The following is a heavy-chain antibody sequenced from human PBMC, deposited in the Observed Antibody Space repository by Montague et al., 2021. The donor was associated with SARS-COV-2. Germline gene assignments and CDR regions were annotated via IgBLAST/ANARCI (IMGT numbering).Heavy chain of an antibody. J-gene: IGHJ6*02. CDR1: GFTFSSYD. CDR2: IGTAGDT. CDR3: ARATHDSSSWTYYYYYVMDV. Sequence: SLRLSCAASGFTFSSYDVHWVRQATGKGLEWVSAIGTAGDTYYPCSVKGRFTISRENAKNSLYLQMNSLRAGDTAVYYCARATHDSSSWTYYYYYVMDVWGQGTTVTVSS. V-gene: IGHV3-13*04. D-gene: IGHD6-13*01.